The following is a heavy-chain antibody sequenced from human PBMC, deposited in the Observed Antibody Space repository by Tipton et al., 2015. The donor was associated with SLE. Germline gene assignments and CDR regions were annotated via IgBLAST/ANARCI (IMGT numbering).Heavy chain of an antibody. CDR1: GFTFSSYG. CDR3: ARRITLDY. CDR2: IRYDGSNK. J-gene: IGHJ4*02. Sequence: SLRLSCAASGFTFSSYGMHWVRQAPGKGLEWVAFIRYDGSNKYYTDSVKGRFTISRDSSKNMLYLQMNSLRPEDTAVYFCARRITLDYWGQGTLVTASS. V-gene: IGHV3-30*02. D-gene: IGHD3-16*01.